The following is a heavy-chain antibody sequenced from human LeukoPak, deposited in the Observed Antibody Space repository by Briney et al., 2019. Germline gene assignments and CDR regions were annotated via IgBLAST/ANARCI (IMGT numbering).Heavy chain of an antibody. CDR3: ARDRRDGYNFDYFDY. V-gene: IGHV1-69*13. Sequence: SVKVSCKASGGTFSSYAISWVRQAPGQGLEWIGGIIPIFGTANYAQKFQGRVTITADESTSTAYMELSSLRSEDTAVYYCARDRRDGYNFDYFDYWGQGTLVTVSS. CDR1: GGTFSSYA. CDR2: IIPIFGTA. D-gene: IGHD5-24*01. J-gene: IGHJ4*02.